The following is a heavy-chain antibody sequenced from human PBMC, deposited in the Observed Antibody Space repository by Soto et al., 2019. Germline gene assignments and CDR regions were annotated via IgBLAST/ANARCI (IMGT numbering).Heavy chain of an antibody. D-gene: IGHD1-1*01. J-gene: IGHJ4*02. CDR2: IYYSGST. V-gene: IGHV4-30-4*08. Sequence: SETLSLTCTVSGGSISSYYWSWIRQPPGKGLEWIGYIYYSGSTYYNPSLKSRVTISVDTSKNQFSLKLSSVTAADTAVYYCARYHQGGTNFDYWGQGTLVTVSS. CDR1: GGSISSYY. CDR3: ARYHQGGTNFDY.